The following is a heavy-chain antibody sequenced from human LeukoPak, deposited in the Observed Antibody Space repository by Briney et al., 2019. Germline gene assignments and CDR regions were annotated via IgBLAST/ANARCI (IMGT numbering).Heavy chain of an antibody. Sequence: SETLSLTCTVSGGSISSDNYYWSWIRQHPGKGLEWIGYIYYSGSTNYNPSLKSRVTISVDTSKNQFSLKLSSVTAADTAVYYCARDVSNYDFWSGYFPYNWFDPWGQGTLVTVSS. CDR2: IYYSGST. CDR3: ARDVSNYDFWSGYFPYNWFDP. V-gene: IGHV4-61*01. J-gene: IGHJ5*02. D-gene: IGHD3-3*01. CDR1: GGSISSDNYY.